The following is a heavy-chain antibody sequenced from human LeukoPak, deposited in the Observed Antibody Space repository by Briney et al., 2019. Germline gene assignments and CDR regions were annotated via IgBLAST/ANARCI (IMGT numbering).Heavy chain of an antibody. J-gene: IGHJ4*02. V-gene: IGHV1-2*02. CDR1: GYSFNDYY. Sequence: ASVKVSCKTSGYSFNDYYLHWVRQAPGQGLEWMGWINPNSGRSHYAPKFQGRVTLTTDTSITTAYMELSSLISGDTALYYCARDSSDILTGYYHFRGEGTLVTVSS. D-gene: IGHD3-9*01. CDR3: ARDSSDILTGYYHF. CDR2: INPNSGRS.